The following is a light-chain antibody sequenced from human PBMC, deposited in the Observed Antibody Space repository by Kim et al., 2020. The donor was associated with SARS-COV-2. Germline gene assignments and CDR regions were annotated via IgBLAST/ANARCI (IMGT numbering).Light chain of an antibody. CDR3: ISYAGINSLV. CDR2: EVT. J-gene: IGLJ2*01. Sequence: QSALTQPPSASGSPGQSVTISCTGTSSDVGGYNYVSWYQQHPGKAPKLMIYEVTKRPSGVPDRFSGSKSGNTASLTVSGLQAEDEADYYCISYAGINSLVVGGGTQRTVL. CDR1: SSDVGGYNY. V-gene: IGLV2-8*01.